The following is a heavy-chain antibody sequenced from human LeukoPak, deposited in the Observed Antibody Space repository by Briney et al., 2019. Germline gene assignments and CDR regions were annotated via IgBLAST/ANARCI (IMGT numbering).Heavy chain of an antibody. V-gene: IGHV3-21*01. CDR3: ARAVTYCSGGSCYSGLPSAY. CDR1: VFTFSSYS. D-gene: IGHD2-15*01. Sequence: GVSLRLSCAASVFTFSSYSMNWVRQAPGKGLEWVSSITSDSSFIFYADSVKGRFTISRDNAKNSLYLQMNTLRAEDTAVYYCARAVTYCSGGSCYSGLPSAYWGQGTLVTVSS. J-gene: IGHJ4*02. CDR2: ITSDSSFI.